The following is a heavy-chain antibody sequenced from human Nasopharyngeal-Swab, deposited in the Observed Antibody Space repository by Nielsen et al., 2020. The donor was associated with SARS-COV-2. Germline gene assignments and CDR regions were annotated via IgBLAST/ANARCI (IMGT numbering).Heavy chain of an antibody. V-gene: IGHV4-34*01. CDR2: INHSGST. J-gene: IGHJ4*02. CDR1: GGSFSGYY. Sequence: GSLRLSCAVYGGSFSGYYWSWIRQPPGKGLEWIGEINHSGSTNYNPSLKSRVTISVDTSKNQFSLKLSSVTAADTAVYYCARREDTIFGVVTHFDYWGQGTLVTVSS. D-gene: IGHD3-3*01. CDR3: ARREDTIFGVVTHFDY.